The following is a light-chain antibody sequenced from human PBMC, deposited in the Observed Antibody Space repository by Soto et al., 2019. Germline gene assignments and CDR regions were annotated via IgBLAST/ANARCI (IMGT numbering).Light chain of an antibody. J-gene: IGKJ3*01. CDR3: QQYNNWPFT. V-gene: IGKV3-20*01. Sequence: DIVLTQSPGTLSLSPGERATLSCRASQSVSSNYLAWYQQKPGQTPKVLIYRASSRATGIPDRFSGSGSGTEFTLTASSLQPEDFAVYYCQQYNNWPFTFGPGTKVDIK. CDR2: RAS. CDR1: QSVSSNY.